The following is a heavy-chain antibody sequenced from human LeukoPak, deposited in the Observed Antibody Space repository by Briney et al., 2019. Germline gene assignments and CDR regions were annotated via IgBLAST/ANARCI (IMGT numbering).Heavy chain of an antibody. CDR1: GFTFKNYV. D-gene: IGHD5-24*01. V-gene: IGHV3-23*01. J-gene: IGHJ4*02. CDR2: ISNSSGNT. CDR3: AKAGEEMAAILGYFDF. Sequence: GGSLRLSCAASGFTFKNYVMTCVRQAPGKGLEWVSTISNSSGNTYYADSVKGRFTISRDNSKNTLYLQMNSLRAEDTAVYYCAKAGEEMAAILGYFDFWGQGTLVAVSS.